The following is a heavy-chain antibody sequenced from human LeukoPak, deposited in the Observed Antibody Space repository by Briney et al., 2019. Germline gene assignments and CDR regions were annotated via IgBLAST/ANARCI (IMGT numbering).Heavy chain of an antibody. CDR1: GGTFSSYA. V-gene: IGHV1-69*05. J-gene: IGHJ4*02. D-gene: IGHD3-3*02. CDR2: IIPIFGTA. CDR3: ARNRIFGVAFYYFDY. Sequence: ASVKVSCKASGGTFSSYAISWVRQAPGQGLEWMGRIIPIFGTANYAQKFQGRVTITTDESTSTAYMELSSLRSEDTAVYYCARNRIFGVAFYYFDYWGQGTLVTVSS.